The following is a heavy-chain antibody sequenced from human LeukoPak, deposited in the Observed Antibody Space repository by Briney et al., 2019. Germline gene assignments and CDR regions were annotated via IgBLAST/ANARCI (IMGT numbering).Heavy chain of an antibody. CDR2: ISSSSSYI. J-gene: IGHJ3*02. V-gene: IGHV3-21*01. Sequence: PGGSLRLSCAASGFTFSSYSMNWVRQAPGKGLEWVSSISSSSSYIYYADSVKGRFTISRDNAKNSLYLQMNSLRAEDTAVYYCARAPGGYSGGWAVAFRDIWGQGTMVTVSS. D-gene: IGHD6-19*01. CDR3: ARAPGGYSGGWAVAFRDI. CDR1: GFTFSSYS.